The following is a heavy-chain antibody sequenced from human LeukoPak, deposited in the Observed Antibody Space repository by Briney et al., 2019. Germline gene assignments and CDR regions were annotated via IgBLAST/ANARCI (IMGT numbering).Heavy chain of an antibody. V-gene: IGHV3-20*04. J-gene: IGHJ6*03. D-gene: IGHD1-14*01. CDR1: GFTFSSYS. CDR2: INWNGGST. CDR3: ARVRGYHHYYYYMDV. Sequence: RPGGSLRLSCAASGFTFSSYSMNWVRQAPGKGLEWVSGINWNGGSTGYADSVKGRFTISRDNAKNSLYLQMNSLRAEDTALYYCARVRGYHHYYYYMDVWGKGTTVTVSS.